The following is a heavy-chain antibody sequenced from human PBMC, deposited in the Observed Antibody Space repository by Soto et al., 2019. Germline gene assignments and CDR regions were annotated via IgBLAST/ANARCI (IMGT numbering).Heavy chain of an antibody. CDR2: IYYSGST. J-gene: IGHJ6*02. CDR1: GGSISSGGYY. CDR3: ARGSRSATFGYYYYGMDV. D-gene: IGHD3-10*01. Sequence: SETLSLTCTVSGGSISSGGYYWSWIRQHPGKGLEWIGYIYYSGSTYYNPSLKSRVTISVDTSKNQFSLKLSSVTAADTAVYYCARGSRSATFGYYYYGMDVWGQGTTVTVSS. V-gene: IGHV4-31*03.